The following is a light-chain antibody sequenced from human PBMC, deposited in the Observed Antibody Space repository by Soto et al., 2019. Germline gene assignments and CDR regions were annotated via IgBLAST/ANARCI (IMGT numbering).Light chain of an antibody. Sequence: QSALTQPASVSGSPGQSITISCTGTSNDVGGYNYVSWYQQYPGKVPKLLIYNVNNRPSGVSDRFSGSKSGNTASLTISGLQAEDESVYFCTSSRSGGLDVFGSGTKLTVL. CDR3: TSSRSGGLDV. CDR1: SNDVGGYNY. J-gene: IGLJ1*01. CDR2: NVN. V-gene: IGLV2-14*01.